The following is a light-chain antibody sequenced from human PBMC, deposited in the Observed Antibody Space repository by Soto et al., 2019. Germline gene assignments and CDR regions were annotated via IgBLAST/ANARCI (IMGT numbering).Light chain of an antibody. CDR2: GAS. V-gene: IGKV3-20*01. CDR3: QHYGSSWT. CDR1: QSVSSSY. Sequence: EIVLTQSPGTLSLSPGERATLSCRASQSVSSSYLAWYQQTAGQAPRLLIYGASNRATGIPDRFSGSGSGTDFILTISRLEPEDVAVYYCQHYGSSWTFGQGTKVEIK. J-gene: IGKJ1*01.